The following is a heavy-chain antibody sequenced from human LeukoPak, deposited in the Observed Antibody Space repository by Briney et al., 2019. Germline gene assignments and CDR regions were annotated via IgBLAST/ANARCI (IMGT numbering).Heavy chain of an antibody. V-gene: IGHV3-30-3*01. J-gene: IGHJ6*02. CDR2: ISYDGSNR. D-gene: IGHD3-3*01. Sequence: GGSLRLSCAASGFTFSNYAMHWVRQAPGKGLEWVTIISYDGSNRYYTDSVRGRFTISRDNSKNTLYLQMNSLRAEDTAVYYCARDKNVLRFLEWLSLGMDVWGQGTTVTVSS. CDR1: GFTFSNYA. CDR3: ARDKNVLRFLEWLSLGMDV.